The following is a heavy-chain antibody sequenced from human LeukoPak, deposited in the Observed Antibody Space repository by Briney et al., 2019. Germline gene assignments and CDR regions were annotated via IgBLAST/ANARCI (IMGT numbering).Heavy chain of an antibody. CDR3: AREEGTAMVDA. CDR2: INPSGGST. V-gene: IGHV1-46*01. CDR1: RYTFTSYY. D-gene: IGHD5-18*01. Sequence: GASVKVSCKASRYTFTSYYMHWVRQAPGQGLEWMGIINPSGGSTSYAQKFQGRVTMTRDTSTSTVYMELSSLRSEDTAVYYCAREEGTAMVDAWGQGTLVTVSS. J-gene: IGHJ5*02.